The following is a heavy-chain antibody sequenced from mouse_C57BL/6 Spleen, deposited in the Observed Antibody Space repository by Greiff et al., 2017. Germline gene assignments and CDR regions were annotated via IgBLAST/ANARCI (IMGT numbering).Heavy chain of an antibody. CDR1: GYNFTRYA. Sequence: VPLQQSGPELVKPGASVKLSCKASGYNFTRYALNWVKQRPGQGLEWIGWLYPRDGSIQYNEQFPGKATLTVDTSSSTAYMEFHSLTSEDSAVYIWASRARDYWGQGTSGTVSS. J-gene: IGHJ4*01. V-gene: IGHV1-85*01. CDR3: ASRARDY. CDR2: LYPRDGSI.